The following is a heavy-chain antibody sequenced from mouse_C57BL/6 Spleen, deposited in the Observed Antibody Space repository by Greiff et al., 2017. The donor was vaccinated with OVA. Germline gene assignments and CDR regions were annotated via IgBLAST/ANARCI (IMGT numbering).Heavy chain of an antibody. CDR2: IYPGSGST. V-gene: IGHV1-55*01. CDR3: ASLYYDYDGDYFDY. D-gene: IGHD2-4*01. Sequence: QVQLQQPGAELVKPGASVKMSCKASGYTFTSYWITWVKQRPGQGLEWIGDIYPGSGSTNYNEKFKSKATLTVDTSSSTAYMQLSSLTSEDSAVYYCASLYYDYDGDYFDYWGQGTTLTVSS. J-gene: IGHJ2*01. CDR1: GYTFTSYW.